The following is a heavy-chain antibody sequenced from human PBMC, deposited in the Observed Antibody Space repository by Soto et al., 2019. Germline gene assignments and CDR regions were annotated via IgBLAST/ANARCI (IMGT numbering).Heavy chain of an antibody. V-gene: IGHV3-7*05. CDR2: IKQDGSEK. J-gene: IGHJ4*02. CDR3: AREGTEWELLAEPDS. Sequence: EVQLVESGGGLVQPGGSLRLSCAASGFTFSSYWMSWVRQAPGKGLEWVANIKQDGSEKYYVDSVKGRFAISRDNAKNSLYLQMNSLRAEDTAVYYCAREGTEWELLAEPDSWGQGTLVTVSS. D-gene: IGHD1-26*01. CDR1: GFTFSSYW.